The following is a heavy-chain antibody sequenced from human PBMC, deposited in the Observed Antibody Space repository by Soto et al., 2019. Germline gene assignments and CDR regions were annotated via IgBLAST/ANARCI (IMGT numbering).Heavy chain of an antibody. D-gene: IGHD3-10*01. V-gene: IGHV3-74*01. CDR1: GFTFSGSG. CDR3: ARGIFGSGTANDY. J-gene: IGHJ4*02. CDR2: INDDGSAP. Sequence: EVQLVESGGGLVQPGGSLRLSCAASGFTFSGSGMHWVRQAPGKGLVWVSRINDDGSAPSYADFVKGRFTISRDNAKDTLFLQMNGLRAEDTAVYYCARGIFGSGTANDYWGQGTLVTVSS.